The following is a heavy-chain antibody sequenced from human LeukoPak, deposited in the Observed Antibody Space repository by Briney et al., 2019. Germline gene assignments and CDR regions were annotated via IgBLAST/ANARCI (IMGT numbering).Heavy chain of an antibody. V-gene: IGHV3-7*03. CDR3: VRDDRGIAVGSRDH. Sequence: PGGSLRLSCAASGFSFSNHWMIWVRQAPGKGLEWVATINPDGTEKRYVDSVKGRFTISRDNGKNSLYLQMSSVRAEDTAVYYCVRDDRGIAVGSRDHGAQGSLVTVSS. D-gene: IGHD6-19*01. CDR2: INPDGTEK. J-gene: IGHJ4*02. CDR1: GFSFSNHW.